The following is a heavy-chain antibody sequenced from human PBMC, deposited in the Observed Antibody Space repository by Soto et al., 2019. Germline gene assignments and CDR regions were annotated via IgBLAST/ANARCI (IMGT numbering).Heavy chain of an antibody. V-gene: IGHV1-69*12. CDR3: ATRGSGSGGHYYYYGMDV. CDR2: IIPIFGKA. D-gene: IGHD3-10*01. CDR1: GGTFSSYA. Sequence: QVQLVQSGAEVKKPGSSVKVSCKASGGTFSSYAISWVRQAPGQGLEWMGGIIPIFGKANYAQKLQGRVTIPADDSTTTAYMELSSLSSEDTAVYYCATRGSGSGGHYYYYGMDVWGQGTTVTVSS. J-gene: IGHJ6*02.